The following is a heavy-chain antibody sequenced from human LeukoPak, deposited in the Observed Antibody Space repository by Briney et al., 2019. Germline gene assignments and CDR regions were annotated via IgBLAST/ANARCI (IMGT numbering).Heavy chain of an antibody. Sequence: SETLSLTCAVYGGSFSGYYWSWIRQPPGKGLEWIGEINHSGSTNYNPSLKSRVTISVDTSKNQFSLKLSSVTAADTAVYYCARQGTPRPPRYYFDYWGQGTLVTVSS. V-gene: IGHV4-34*01. CDR3: ARQGTPRPPRYYFDY. CDR2: INHSGST. J-gene: IGHJ4*02. CDR1: GGSFSGYY. D-gene: IGHD1-14*01.